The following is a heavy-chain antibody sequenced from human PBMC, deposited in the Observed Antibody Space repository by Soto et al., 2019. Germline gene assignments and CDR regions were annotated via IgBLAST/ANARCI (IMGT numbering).Heavy chain of an antibody. Sequence: QVHLQQWGAGLLKPSETLSLTCAVYGGSFSGYYWSWIRQPPGKGLDWIGEINHSGSTNYNPSLKSRVSISVGTSNNQFSLKLSSVTAAYTAVYYCARGRGDGYYQHWYFDLWGRGTLVTVSS. D-gene: IGHD1-26*01. V-gene: IGHV4-34*01. CDR1: GGSFSGYY. CDR3: ARGRGDGYYQHWYFDL. J-gene: IGHJ2*01. CDR2: INHSGST.